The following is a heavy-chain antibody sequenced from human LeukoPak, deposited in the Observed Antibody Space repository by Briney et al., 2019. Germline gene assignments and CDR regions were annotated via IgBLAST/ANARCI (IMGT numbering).Heavy chain of an antibody. V-gene: IGHV4-34*01. CDR1: GGSFSGYY. CDR3: ARGGDWFDP. CDR2: INHSGST. Sequence: PSETLSLTCAVYGGSFSGYYWSWIRQPPGKGLEWIGEINHSGSTNYNPSLKSRVTISVDTSKNQFSLKLSSVAAADTAVYYCARGGDWFDPWGQGTLVTVSS. D-gene: IGHD3-10*01. J-gene: IGHJ5*02.